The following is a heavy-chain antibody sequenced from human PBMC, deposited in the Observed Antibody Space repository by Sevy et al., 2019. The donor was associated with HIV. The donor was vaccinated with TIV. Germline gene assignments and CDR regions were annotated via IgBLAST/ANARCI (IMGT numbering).Heavy chain of an antibody. J-gene: IGHJ4*02. D-gene: IGHD2-2*01. CDR3: AREKPQGVVIIPGSMWGGVDY. CDR1: GYTFKTYG. V-gene: IGHV1-18*01. CDR2: ISAYSGDT. Sequence: ASVKVSCKTFGYTFKTYGISWVRQAPGQGLEWMGWISAYSGDTNFAQKFQGRVTMTTDTSTSTAYMELRSLRSYDTAVYFCAREKPQGVVIIPGSMWGGVDYWGQGTVVTVSS.